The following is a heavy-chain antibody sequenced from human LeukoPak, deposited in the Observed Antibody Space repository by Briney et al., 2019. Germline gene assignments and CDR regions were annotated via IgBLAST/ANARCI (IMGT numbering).Heavy chain of an antibody. Sequence: GGSLRLSCAASGYTFSDFSVNWVRQAPGKGLEWASSISVRSNYRYYADSVRGRFTISRDDARDSLFLQMNSLRAEDTAVYFCVRLRRNNDRSGYYYYYDYWGQGTLVTVSS. CDR1: GYTFSDFS. V-gene: IGHV3-21*01. CDR3: VRLRRNNDRSGYYYYYDY. J-gene: IGHJ4*02. D-gene: IGHD3-22*01. CDR2: ISVRSNYR.